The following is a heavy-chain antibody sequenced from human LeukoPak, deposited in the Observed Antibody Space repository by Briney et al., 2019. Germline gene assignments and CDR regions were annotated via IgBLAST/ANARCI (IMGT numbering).Heavy chain of an antibody. V-gene: IGHV3-11*01. CDR2: ISSSGSTI. CDR3: ARIDGYGGGYYYYMDV. D-gene: IGHD4-23*01. Sequence: GGSLRLSCAASGFTFSDYYMSWIRQAPGKVLEWVSYISSSGSTIYYADSVKGRFTISRDNAKNSLYLQMNSLRAEDTAVYYCARIDGYGGGYYYYMDVWGKGTTVTISS. CDR1: GFTFSDYY. J-gene: IGHJ6*03.